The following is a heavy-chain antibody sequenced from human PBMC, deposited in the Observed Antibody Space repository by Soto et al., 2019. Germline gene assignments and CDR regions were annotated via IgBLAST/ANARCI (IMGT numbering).Heavy chain of an antibody. V-gene: IGHV4-59*08. D-gene: IGHD2-15*01. CDR2: ISTTGAT. Sequence: QVKLQESGRGLVKPSETLSLSCTVSGGSLGDVYWTWIRQPPGKEMEWIGYISTTGATNYSPSLKSRVTMSTDTSKNQFSLNLSSVTGADTAIYFCARHGGDVVMVRDWGQGIQVTVSS. CDR1: GGSLGDVY. J-gene: IGHJ4*02. CDR3: ARHGGDVVMVRD.